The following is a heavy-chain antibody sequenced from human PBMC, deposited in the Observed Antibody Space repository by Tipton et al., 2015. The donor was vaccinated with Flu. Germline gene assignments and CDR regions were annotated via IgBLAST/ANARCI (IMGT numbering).Heavy chain of an antibody. CDR2: IYSGGST. Sequence: QLVQSGGGLIQPGGSLRLSCAASGFTVSSNYMSWVRQAPGKGLEWVSVIYSGGSTYYADSVKGRFTISRDNSKNTLYLQMNSLRAEDTAVYYCARDRAGEQQRRRYYYYGMDVWGQGTTVTVSS. V-gene: IGHV3-53*01. J-gene: IGHJ6*02. D-gene: IGHD6-13*01. CDR3: ARDRAGEQQRRRYYYYGMDV. CDR1: GFTVSSNY.